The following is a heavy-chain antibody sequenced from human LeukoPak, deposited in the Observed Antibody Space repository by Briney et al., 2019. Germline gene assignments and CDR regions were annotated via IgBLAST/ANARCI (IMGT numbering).Heavy chain of an antibody. Sequence: GGSLRLSCAASGFTFSDYGINWVRQAPGKGLEWVSYISSRSSGMYYADSVKGRFTISRDNAKNSLYLQMNSLRAEDTAVYYCAREKTYYYDSSGYLRVFDYWGQGTLVTVSS. CDR1: GFTFSDYG. CDR3: AREKTYYYDSSGYLRVFDY. CDR2: ISSRSSGM. V-gene: IGHV3-48*04. J-gene: IGHJ4*02. D-gene: IGHD3-22*01.